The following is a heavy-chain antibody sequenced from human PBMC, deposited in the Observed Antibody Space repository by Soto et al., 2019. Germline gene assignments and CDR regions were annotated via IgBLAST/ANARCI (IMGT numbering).Heavy chain of an antibody. J-gene: IGHJ3*02. D-gene: IGHD2-2*01. V-gene: IGHV3-23*01. CDR3: AKDLSAAATGDSFDI. CDR1: GFTFSTYA. CDR2: VTNSASNT. Sequence: GGSLRLSCAASGFTFSTYAMTWVRQAPGKGLEWVSSVTNSASNTYHADSVKGRFTISRDDSKNMLFLQMSSLRAEDTALYYCAKDLSAAATGDSFDIWGQVTMVTVS.